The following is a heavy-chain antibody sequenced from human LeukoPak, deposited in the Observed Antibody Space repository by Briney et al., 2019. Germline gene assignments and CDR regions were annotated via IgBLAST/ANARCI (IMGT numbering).Heavy chain of an antibody. CDR2: ISSSGSTI. CDR3: ARDTTHYYYGMDV. D-gene: IGHD1-14*01. CDR1: GFSVRNYY. Sequence: PGGSLRLSCAASGFSVRNYYMNWVRQAPGKGLEWVSYISSSGSTIYYADSVKGRFTISRDNAKNSLYLQMNSLRAEDTAVYYCARDTTHYYYGMDVWGQGTTVTVSS. V-gene: IGHV3-11*01. J-gene: IGHJ6*02.